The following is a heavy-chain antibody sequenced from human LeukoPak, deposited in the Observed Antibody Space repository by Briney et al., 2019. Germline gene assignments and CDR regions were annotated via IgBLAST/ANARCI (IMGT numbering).Heavy chain of an antibody. V-gene: IGHV1-69*05. CDR3: ARGGYHAYYLDY. Sequence: GASVKVSCKVSGHSLRDLSMHWVRQAPGQGLEWMGGIIPIFGTTNYAQKFQGRVTITRDTSASTAYMELSSLRSEDTAVYYCARGGYHAYYLDYWGQGSLVTVSS. CDR2: IIPIFGTT. D-gene: IGHD5-18*01. CDR1: GHSLRDLS. J-gene: IGHJ4*02.